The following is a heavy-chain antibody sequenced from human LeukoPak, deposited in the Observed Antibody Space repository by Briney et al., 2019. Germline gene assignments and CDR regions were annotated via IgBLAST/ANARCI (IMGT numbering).Heavy chain of an antibody. CDR2: ISSSSSYI. CDR1: GFTFSSYS. CDR3: ARVGSMSYVWGSYRTIDY. D-gene: IGHD3-16*02. Sequence: GGSLRLSCAAPGFTFSSYSMNWVRQAPGKGLEWVSSISSSSSYIYYADSVKGRFTISRDNAKNSLYLQMNSLRAEDTAVYYCARVGSMSYVWGSYRTIDYWGQGTLVTVSS. V-gene: IGHV3-21*01. J-gene: IGHJ4*02.